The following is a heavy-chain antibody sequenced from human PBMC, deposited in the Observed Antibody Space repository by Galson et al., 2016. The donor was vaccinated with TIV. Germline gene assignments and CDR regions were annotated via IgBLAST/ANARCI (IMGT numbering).Heavy chain of an antibody. CDR1: GFTFDDFG. CDR2: ISDTGISR. J-gene: IGHJ4*02. Sequence: SLRLSCAASGFTFDDFGMHWVRQAPGKGLEWVSSISDTGISRYYADSVKGRFTISRDNSRNMLYLQMNSLRAEDTALYFCAKFAMLGKIAIHFDYWGQGTLLTVSS. V-gene: IGHV3-23*01. D-gene: IGHD2-2*02. CDR3: AKFAMLGKIAIHFDY.